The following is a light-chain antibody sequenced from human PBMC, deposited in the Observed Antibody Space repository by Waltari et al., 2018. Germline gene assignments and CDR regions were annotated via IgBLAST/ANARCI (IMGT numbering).Light chain of an antibody. CDR3: AVSMRSGIWV. CDR1: SGPVSTTYH. CDR2: GTY. Sequence: QTVVTQEPSLSVSPGGTVTITCGLSSGPVSTTYHPYWFQQAPGQAPRTLIFGTYTRSSGVPDRFSGSILDNKAALAITGAQVDDESDYYCAVSMRSGIWVFGGGTKLTVL. J-gene: IGLJ3*02. V-gene: IGLV8-61*01.